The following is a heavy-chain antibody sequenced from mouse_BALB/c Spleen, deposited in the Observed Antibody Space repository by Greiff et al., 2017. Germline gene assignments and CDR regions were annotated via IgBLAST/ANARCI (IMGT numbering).Heavy chain of an antibody. D-gene: IGHD2-3*01. CDR1: GYTFTDYE. CDR2: IDPETGGT. Sequence: QVQLQQSGAELVRPGASVTLSCKASGYTFTDYEMHWVKQTPVHGLEWIGAIDPETGGTAYNQKFKGKATLTADKSSSTAYMELRSLTSEDSAVYYCTREGGHYDGYYEGYYYAMDYWGQGTSVTVSS. CDR3: TREGGHYDGYYEGYYYAMDY. J-gene: IGHJ4*01. V-gene: IGHV1-15*01.